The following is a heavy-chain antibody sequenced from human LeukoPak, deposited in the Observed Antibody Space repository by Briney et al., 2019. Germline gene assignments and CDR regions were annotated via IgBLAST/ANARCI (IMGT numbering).Heavy chain of an antibody. Sequence: GESLKISCKGSGYSFTSYWIGWVRQMPGKGLEWMGLIYPGYSDAKYSPSFQGQVTLSVDASISTAYLQLSGLRASDTAIYYCVRFGLTSSLDHWGQGTLVTVSS. J-gene: IGHJ5*02. CDR2: IYPGYSDA. CDR3: VRFGLTSSLDH. D-gene: IGHD6-13*01. CDR1: GYSFTSYW. V-gene: IGHV5-51*01.